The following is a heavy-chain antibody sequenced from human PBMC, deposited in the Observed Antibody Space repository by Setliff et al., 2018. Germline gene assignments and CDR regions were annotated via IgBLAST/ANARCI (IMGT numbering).Heavy chain of an antibody. CDR2: INTKTGNP. CDR1: GYTFIDYG. CDR3: ARDGGNGVDY. J-gene: IGHJ4*02. Sequence: ASVKVSCKASGYTFIDYGMSWVRQAPGQGFEWMGWINTKTGNPTYAQDFTGRLVFSLDTSVNTAFVQISSLEAEDTAVYYCARDGGNGVDYWGQGTLVTVSS. D-gene: IGHD3-16*01. V-gene: IGHV7-4-1*02.